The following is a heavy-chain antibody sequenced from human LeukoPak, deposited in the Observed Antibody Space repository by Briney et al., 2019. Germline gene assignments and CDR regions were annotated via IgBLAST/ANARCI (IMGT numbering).Heavy chain of an antibody. J-gene: IGHJ6*02. D-gene: IGHD2-2*01. CDR2: IYYSGST. Sequence: SETLSLTCTVSGGSISSHYWSWIRQPPGQGLEGMGYIYYSGSTNYNPPLTSRVTMSVDTSKNPFSLKLSSVTAADTAVYYCARDRRYCSSTSCPNGMDVWGQGTTVTVSS. CDR3: ARDRRYCSSTSCPNGMDV. V-gene: IGHV4-59*11. CDR1: GGSISSHY.